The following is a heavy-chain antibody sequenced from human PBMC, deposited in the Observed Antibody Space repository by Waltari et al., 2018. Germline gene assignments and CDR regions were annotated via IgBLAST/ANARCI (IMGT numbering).Heavy chain of an antibody. CDR1: ESHVRGSA. J-gene: IGHJ4*02. CDR2: IRSKANSYAT. V-gene: IGHV3-73*01. CDR3: TLLDDY. D-gene: IGHD1-1*01. Sequence: EVQRVESGGDLVQHGGSLQLYCADAESHVRGSALTWVRQASGKGLEWVGRIRSKANSYATAYAASVKGRFTISREDSKNTAYLQMNSLKTEDTAVYYCTLLDDYWGQGTLVTVSS.